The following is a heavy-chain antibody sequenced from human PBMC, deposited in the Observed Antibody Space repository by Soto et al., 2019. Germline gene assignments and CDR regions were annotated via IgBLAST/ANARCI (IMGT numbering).Heavy chain of an antibody. CDR2: ISYDGSNK. Sequence: GGSLRLSCAASGFTFSSYAMHWVRQAPGKGLEWVAVISYDGSNKYYADSVKGRFTISRDNSKNTLYLQMNSLRAEDTAVYYCARPYDFWSGYYNSYFDYWGQGT. CDR3: ARPYDFWSGYYNSYFDY. D-gene: IGHD3-3*01. CDR1: GFTFSSYA. V-gene: IGHV3-30-3*01. J-gene: IGHJ4*02.